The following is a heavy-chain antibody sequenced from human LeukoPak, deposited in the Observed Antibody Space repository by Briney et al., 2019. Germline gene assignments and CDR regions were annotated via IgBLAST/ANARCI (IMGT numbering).Heavy chain of an antibody. CDR1: GGSISSYY. CDR3: AREIRDGYNSAYFDY. D-gene: IGHD5-24*01. Sequence: SETLSLTCTVSGGSISSYYWSWIRQPPGKGLERIGYIYYSGSTNYNPSLKSRVTISVDTSKNQFSLKLSSVTAADTAVYYCAREIRDGYNSAYFDYWGQGTLVTVSS. CDR2: IYYSGST. J-gene: IGHJ4*02. V-gene: IGHV4-59*01.